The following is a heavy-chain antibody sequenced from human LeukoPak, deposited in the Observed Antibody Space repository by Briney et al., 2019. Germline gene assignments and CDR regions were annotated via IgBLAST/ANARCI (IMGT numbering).Heavy chain of an antibody. D-gene: IGHD3-22*01. J-gene: IGHJ4*02. CDR2: IYYSGST. V-gene: IGHV4-39*01. Sequence: KPSVTLSLTCTVPGGSISSSSYYWGWIRQPPGKGLEWIGSIYYSGSTYYNPSLKSRVTISVDTSKNQFSLKLSSVTAADTAVYYCARRYYYDSSGLDYWGQGTLVTVSS. CDR1: GGSISSSSYY. CDR3: ARRYYYDSSGLDY.